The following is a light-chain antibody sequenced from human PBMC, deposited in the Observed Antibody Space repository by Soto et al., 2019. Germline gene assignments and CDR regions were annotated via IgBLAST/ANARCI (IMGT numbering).Light chain of an antibody. CDR2: SND. V-gene: IGLV1-44*01. Sequence: QSVLTQPPSSSVTPGQRVPISCSRSSSNIGSNTVNWFLQLPGTAPKLLIYSNDQRPSGVPDRFSGSKSGTSASLAISGLQSEDEADYYCAAWDDSLNGYVFGTGTKVTVL. J-gene: IGLJ1*01. CDR1: SSNIGSNT. CDR3: AAWDDSLNGYV.